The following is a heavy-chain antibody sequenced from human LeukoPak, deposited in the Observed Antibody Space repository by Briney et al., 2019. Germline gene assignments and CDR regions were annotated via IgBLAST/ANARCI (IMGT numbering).Heavy chain of an antibody. J-gene: IGHJ4*02. D-gene: IGHD5-18*01. V-gene: IGHV3-48*03. CDR3: ARDRSYGSFNY. CDR1: QFTFTTYA. Sequence: GGSLRLSCAASQFTFTTYAMSWVRQAPGKGLEWVSYISSSGSTIYYADSVKGRFTISRDNAKNSLYLQMSSLRAEDTAVYYCARDRSYGSFNYWGQGTLVTVSS. CDR2: ISSSGSTI.